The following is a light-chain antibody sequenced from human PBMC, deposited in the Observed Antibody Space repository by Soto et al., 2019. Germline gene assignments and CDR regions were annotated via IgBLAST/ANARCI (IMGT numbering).Light chain of an antibody. CDR3: QQVDSYPRT. V-gene: IGKV1-9*01. CDR1: QGICTY. Sequence: IQLTQSPSSLSASVGDRVTVTCGASQGICTYLVWYQQKSGKAPTVLIYASSTLQTGVPSRFSGSGSGTDFSLTISSLHPEDVATYYCQQVDSYPRTFGQGTKVHIK. J-gene: IGKJ1*01. CDR2: ASS.